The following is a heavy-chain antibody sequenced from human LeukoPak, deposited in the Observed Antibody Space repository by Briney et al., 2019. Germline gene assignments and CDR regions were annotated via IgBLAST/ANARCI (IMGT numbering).Heavy chain of an antibody. CDR2: INSDGSST. CDR1: GFTFSSYW. J-gene: IGHJ4*02. Sequence: GGSLRLSCAASGFTFSSYWMHRVRQAPGKGLVWVSRINSDGSSTSYADSVKGRFTISRDNAKNTLYLQMNSLRAEDTAVYYCAREVSYDFWNGYFDYWGQGTLVTVSS. CDR3: AREVSYDFWNGYFDY. V-gene: IGHV3-74*01. D-gene: IGHD3-3*01.